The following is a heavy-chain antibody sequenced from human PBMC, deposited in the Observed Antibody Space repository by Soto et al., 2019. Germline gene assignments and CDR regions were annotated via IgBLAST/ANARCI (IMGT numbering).Heavy chain of an antibody. CDR3: ARVDPDYYDNNGLIL. CDR1: GGSINFFY. J-gene: IGHJ4*02. CDR2: IYTTGTTAGTT. D-gene: IGHD3-22*01. V-gene: IGHV4-4*07. Sequence: QVHLLHESGPGMVEPSDTLSLTCTMSGGSINFFYWYWIRQPAGKGLEWIGHIYTTGTTAGTTKYNPSLRGRVTMSVDTSQSHFSLKLSSVTAADTAVYYCARVDPDYYDNNGLILWGQGTLVTVSS.